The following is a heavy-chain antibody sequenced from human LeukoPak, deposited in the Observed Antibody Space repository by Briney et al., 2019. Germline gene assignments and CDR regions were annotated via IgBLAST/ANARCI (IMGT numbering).Heavy chain of an antibody. CDR2: IYYSGST. CDR1: GGSISSSSYY. D-gene: IGHD6-19*01. Sequence: SETLSLTCTVSGGSISSSSYYWGWIRQPPGKGLEWIGSIYYSGSTYYNPSLKSRVTISVDTSKNQFSLKLSSVTAADTAVYYCARVRAVAGTPPDYWGQGTLVTVSS. J-gene: IGHJ4*02. CDR3: ARVRAVAGTPPDY. V-gene: IGHV4-39*01.